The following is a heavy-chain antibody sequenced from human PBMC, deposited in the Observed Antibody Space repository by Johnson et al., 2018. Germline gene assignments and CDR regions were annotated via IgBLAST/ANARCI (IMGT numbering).Heavy chain of an antibody. CDR3: AKGCSSPSRRRTARYYYMDV. CDR1: GFTFSSYG. V-gene: IGHV3-30*18. CDR2: ISYDGSNK. Sequence: QVQLVESGGGVVQPGRSLRLSCAASGFTFSSYGMHWVRQAPGKGLEWVAVISYDGSNKYYADSVKGRFTISRDKSKNTLYLQMNSLRAEDTAVYYCAKGCSSPSRRRTARYYYMDVWGKGTTVTVSS. J-gene: IGHJ6*03. D-gene: IGHD2-2*01.